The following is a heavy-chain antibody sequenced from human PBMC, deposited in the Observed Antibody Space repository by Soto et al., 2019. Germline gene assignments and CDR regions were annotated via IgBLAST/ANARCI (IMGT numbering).Heavy chain of an antibody. CDR3: AKDNLDSSGYRARADAFDI. V-gene: IGHV3-7*03. Sequence: PGGSLRLSCAASGFTFSGHWMSWVRQAPGKGLEWVANINQDGSEKYYVDSVKGRFTISRDNAKNSLYLQMNSLRAEDTAVYYCAKDNLDSSGYRARADAFDIWGQGTMVTVSS. D-gene: IGHD3-22*01. CDR1: GFTFSGHW. J-gene: IGHJ3*02. CDR2: INQDGSEK.